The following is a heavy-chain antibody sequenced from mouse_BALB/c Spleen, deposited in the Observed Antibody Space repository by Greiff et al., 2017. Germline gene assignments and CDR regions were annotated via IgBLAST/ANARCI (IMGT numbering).Heavy chain of an antibody. CDR1: GFTFSSFG. CDR3: ARQRYGNPFDY. Sequence: DVKLVESGGGLVQPGGSRKLSCAASGFTFSSFGMHWVRQAPEKGLEWVAYISSGSSTIDYADTVKGRFTISTDNPKHTLFLQMTSLRSEDTAMYYCARQRYGNPFDYWGQGTTLTVSS. D-gene: IGHD2-1*01. J-gene: IGHJ2*01. CDR2: ISSGSSTI. V-gene: IGHV5-17*02.